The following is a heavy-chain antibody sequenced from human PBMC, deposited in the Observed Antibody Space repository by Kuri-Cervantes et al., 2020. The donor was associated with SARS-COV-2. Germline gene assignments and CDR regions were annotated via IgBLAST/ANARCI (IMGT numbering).Heavy chain of an antibody. J-gene: IGHJ6*03. D-gene: IGHD3-16*01. CDR3: ARDLWGSPGYMDV. CDR1: GGSISSYY. V-gene: IGHV4-59*12. CDR2: IYYSGST. Sequence: GSLRLSCTVSGGSISSYYWSWIRQPPGKGLEWIGSIYYSGSTYYNPSLKSRVTISVDTSKNQFSLKLSSVTAADTAVYYCARDLWGSPGYMDVWGKGTTVTVSS.